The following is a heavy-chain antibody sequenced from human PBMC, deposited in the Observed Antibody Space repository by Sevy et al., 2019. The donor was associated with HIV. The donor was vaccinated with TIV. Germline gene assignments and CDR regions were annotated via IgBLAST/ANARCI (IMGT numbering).Heavy chain of an antibody. Sequence: ASVKVSCKASGYTFTSYAMHWVRQAPGQRLEWMGGINAGNGNTKYSQKFQGRVTITRDTSASTAYMELSSLRSEDTAVYYCASTRSGWPNFDYWGQGTLVTVSS. CDR3: ASTRSGWPNFDY. CDR2: INAGNGNT. J-gene: IGHJ4*02. V-gene: IGHV1-3*01. CDR1: GYTFTSYA. D-gene: IGHD6-19*01.